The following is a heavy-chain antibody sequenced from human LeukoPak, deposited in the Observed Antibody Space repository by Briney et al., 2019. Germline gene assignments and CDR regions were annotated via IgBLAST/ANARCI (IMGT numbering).Heavy chain of an antibody. Sequence: GGSLRLSCAASGFPVSDYYMSWIRQAPGKGPEWVSDISRGGSTIYYADSVKGRFTISRDNAKNSLYLQMNGLRAEDTAVYYCACATTGWLSDREDAFDIWGQGTMVTVSS. CDR3: ACATTGWLSDREDAFDI. V-gene: IGHV3-11*01. CDR2: ISRGGSTI. J-gene: IGHJ3*02. D-gene: IGHD5-12*01. CDR1: GFPVSDYY.